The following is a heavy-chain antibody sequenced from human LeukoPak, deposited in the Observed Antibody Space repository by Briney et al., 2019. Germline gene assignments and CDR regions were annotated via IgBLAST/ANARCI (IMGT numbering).Heavy chain of an antibody. V-gene: IGHV3-23*01. D-gene: IGHD1-7*01. CDR2: IRDTGGST. CDR1: GFNFANHA. Sequence: AGGSLRLSCAASGFNFANHAMSWVRQAPGKGLEWVSGIRDTGGSTYYADSVKGRFTISRDNSKNTLYLQMNTLRAEDTAIYYCAKSAGTALYYNMDVWGQGTTVTVSS. CDR3: AKSAGTALYYNMDV. J-gene: IGHJ6*02.